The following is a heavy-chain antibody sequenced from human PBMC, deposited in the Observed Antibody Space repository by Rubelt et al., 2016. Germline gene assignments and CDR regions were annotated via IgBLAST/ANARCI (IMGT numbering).Heavy chain of an antibody. D-gene: IGHD5-24*01. CDR3: ARGQGRDGYIH. Sequence: QVQLVQSGNEVTKPGASVRVSCKASGYTFTSHYITWVRQAPGQGLEWMGWINPNSGGTNYAQKFQGWVTMTRDTSISTAYMELSRLGSDDTAVYYCARGQGRDGYIHWGQGTLVSVSS. CDR2: INPNSGGT. J-gene: IGHJ4*02. V-gene: IGHV1-2*04. CDR1: GYTFTSHY.